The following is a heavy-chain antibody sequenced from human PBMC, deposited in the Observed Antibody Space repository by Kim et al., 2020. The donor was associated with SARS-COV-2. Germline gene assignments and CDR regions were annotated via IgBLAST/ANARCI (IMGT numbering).Heavy chain of an antibody. Sequence: GGSLRLSCAASSFTFGHFAMNWVRQAPGKGLEWISTISDSGDSTYYADSWKGRFTISRDNSKNTLFLQMNSLRADDTAMYCCAKDLNLGFDSWGQGTLFT. CDR1: SFTFGHFA. D-gene: IGHD7-27*01. CDR3: AKDLNLGFDS. J-gene: IGHJ4*02. CDR2: ISDSGDST. V-gene: IGHV3-23*01.